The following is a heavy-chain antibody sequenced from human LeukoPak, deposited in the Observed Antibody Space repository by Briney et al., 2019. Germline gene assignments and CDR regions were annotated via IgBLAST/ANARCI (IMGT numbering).Heavy chain of an antibody. CDR1: SASISSSNW. CDR3: ASGSGGGEYYFDY. V-gene: IGHV4-4*02. CDR2: IYHSGST. Sequence: PSETLSLTCAVSSASISSSNWWSWVRQPPGKGLEWIGEIYHSGSTNYNPSLKSRVTISLDKSKNQFSLKLSSVTAADTAVYYCASGSGGGEYYFDYWGQGTLITVSS. D-gene: IGHD3-10*01. J-gene: IGHJ4*02.